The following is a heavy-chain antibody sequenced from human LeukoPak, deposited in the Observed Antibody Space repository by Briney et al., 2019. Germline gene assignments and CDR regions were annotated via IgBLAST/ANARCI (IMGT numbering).Heavy chain of an antibody. V-gene: IGHV4-59*01. CDR3: VRGNYDNRGYSNAFDI. CDR2: IYYNGNT. Sequence: PSETLSLTCTVSGASISSSYWSWIRQPPGKRLAWIGYIYYNGNTNSNPSLKSRVTISADTSKIRFSLKLSSVTAADTAIYYCVRGNYDNRGYSNAFDIWGQGTMVTVS. D-gene: IGHD3-22*01. J-gene: IGHJ3*02. CDR1: GASISSSY.